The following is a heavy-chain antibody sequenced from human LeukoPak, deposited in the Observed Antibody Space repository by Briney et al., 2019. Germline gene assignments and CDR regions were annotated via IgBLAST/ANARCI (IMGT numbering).Heavy chain of an antibody. D-gene: IGHD3-10*01. CDR2: INHSGST. CDR3: ARGPRFGELLWHWFDP. J-gene: IGHJ5*02. V-gene: IGHV4-34*01. CDR1: GGSFSGYY. Sequence: SETLSLTCAVYGGSFSGYYWSWIRQPPGKGLEWIGEINHSGSTNYNPSLKSRVTISVHTSKNQFSLKLRSVTAADTAVYYCARGPRFGELLWHWFDPWGQGTLVTVSS.